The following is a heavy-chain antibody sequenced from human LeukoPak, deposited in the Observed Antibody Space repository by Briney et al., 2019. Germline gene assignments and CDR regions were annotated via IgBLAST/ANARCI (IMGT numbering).Heavy chain of an antibody. J-gene: IGHJ4*02. V-gene: IGHV1-2*02. CDR2: INPNSGDT. D-gene: IGHD3-10*01. Sequence: ASVKVSCKASGYTFTGYYMHWVRQAPGQGLEWMGWINPNSGDTNYAQKFQGRVTMTRDTSISTAYMELSRLLSDDTAVYFCARDVRGDSFDYWGQGTLVTVSS. CDR3: ARDVRGDSFDY. CDR1: GYTFTGYY.